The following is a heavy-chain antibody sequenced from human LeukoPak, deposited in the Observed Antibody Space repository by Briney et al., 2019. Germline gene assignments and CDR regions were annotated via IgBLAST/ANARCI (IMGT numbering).Heavy chain of an antibody. V-gene: IGHV3-7*01. D-gene: IGHD2-2*01. CDR1: GFTFSSHW. J-gene: IGHJ6*03. CDR2: IKQCGREK. CDR3: PRVWRYCSSPSCYEPYYMAV. Sequence: GGSLRLSCGASGFTFSSHWMIWVGQAPGKGLEGGANIKQCGREKYYVDPVKGRFTISRDNAKNSPELQMNSRRAEDRAGHYWPRVWRYCSSPSCYEPYYMAVCGERTSVTVSS.